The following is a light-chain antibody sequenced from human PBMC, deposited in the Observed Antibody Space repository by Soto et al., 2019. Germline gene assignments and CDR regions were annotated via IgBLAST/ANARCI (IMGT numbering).Light chain of an antibody. Sequence: MTHSPATLSVSTEERATLSGRASKSVARKFAWYQQQTGEAPRLLIHEASIRATGITARFSGSGSGTEFTLTISSLQSEDFAVYYCQQYKNWLPITFGQGTRLEIK. CDR3: QQYKNWLPIT. CDR2: EAS. J-gene: IGKJ5*01. CDR1: KSVARK. V-gene: IGKV3-15*01.